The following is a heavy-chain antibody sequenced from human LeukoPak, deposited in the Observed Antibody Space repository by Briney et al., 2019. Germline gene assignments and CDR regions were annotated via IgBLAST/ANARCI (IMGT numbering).Heavy chain of an antibody. Sequence: ASVKVSCKASGYTFTIYGVTWVRQAPGQGLEWMGWISANNGNTNYAQKFQDRVTMTTDTSTTTAYMELTSLRSDDTAVYYCARLGLWKYYFDYWGQGTLVTVSS. CDR3: ARLGLWKYYFDY. CDR1: GYTFTIYG. D-gene: IGHD2/OR15-2a*01. J-gene: IGHJ4*02. V-gene: IGHV1-18*01. CDR2: ISANNGNT.